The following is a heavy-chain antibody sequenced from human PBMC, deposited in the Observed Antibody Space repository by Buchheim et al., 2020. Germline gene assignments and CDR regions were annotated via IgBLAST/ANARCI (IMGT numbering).Heavy chain of an antibody. CDR1: GGTFSSYA. CDR2: IIPIFGTA. Sequence: QVQLVQSGAEVKKPGSSVKVSCKASGGTFSSYAISWVRQAPGQGLEWMGGIIPIFGTANYAQKFQGRVTITADESTSTAYMELSSLRSEDTAVYYCARGQDIVLVPAAMSYYYGMDVWGQGTT. CDR3: ARGQDIVLVPAAMSYYYGMDV. V-gene: IGHV1-69*12. J-gene: IGHJ6*02. D-gene: IGHD2-2*01.